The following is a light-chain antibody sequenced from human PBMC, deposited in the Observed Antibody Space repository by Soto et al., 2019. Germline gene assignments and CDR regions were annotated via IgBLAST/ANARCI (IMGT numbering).Light chain of an antibody. V-gene: IGKV3-20*01. CDR2: GAS. CDR3: QQYDNSIT. CDR1: QSVSSNN. Sequence: EIVLTQSPGTLSLSPGDTATLSCRASQSVSSNNLAWYHQKPGQTPRLLIYGASSRATGIPDRFSGSGSGTDFTLTISRLEPEDCAVYYCQQYDNSITFGQGTRLEIE. J-gene: IGKJ5*01.